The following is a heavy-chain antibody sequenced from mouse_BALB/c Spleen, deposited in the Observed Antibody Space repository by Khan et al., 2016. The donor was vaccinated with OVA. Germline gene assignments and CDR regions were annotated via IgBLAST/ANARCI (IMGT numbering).Heavy chain of an antibody. CDR3: ARKNGSDFDY. CDR1: GYSFTGYF. D-gene: IGHD1-1*01. V-gene: IGHV1-20*02. CDR2: INPHIGET. J-gene: IGHJ2*01. Sequence: EVQLQQSGPELVKPGASVKISCKASGYSFTGYFMNWVMQSHGKSLEWIGRINPHIGETLYNQKFKGKATLTVDESSRTVHMELRSLESEDSAVYYCARKNGSDFDYWGQGTTLTVSS.